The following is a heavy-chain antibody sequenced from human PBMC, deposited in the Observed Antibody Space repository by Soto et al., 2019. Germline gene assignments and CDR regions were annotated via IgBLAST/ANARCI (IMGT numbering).Heavy chain of an antibody. CDR3: AKDFPPYSSTIGNAMDV. CDR1: GFTFSSYA. V-gene: IGHV3-23*01. Sequence: GGSLRLSCAASGFTFSSYAMTWVRQAPGKGLEWVSVMSGSGASTYYADSVKGRFTISRGNSKNTLYLQMNSLRVEDTAVYYCAKDFPPYSSTIGNAMDVWGQGTTVTVSS. D-gene: IGHD2-2*01. CDR2: MSGSGAST. J-gene: IGHJ6*02.